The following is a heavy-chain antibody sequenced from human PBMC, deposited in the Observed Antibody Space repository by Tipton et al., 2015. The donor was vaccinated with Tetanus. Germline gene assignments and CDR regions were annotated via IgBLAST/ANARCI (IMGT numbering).Heavy chain of an antibody. J-gene: IGHJ3*01. D-gene: IGHD3-10*01. Sequence: SLRLSCVGSGFTFNEFAIHWVRQVSGKGLEWVSAVSGAGGSKVYADSVRGRFTISRDNANNSLYLQMSSLRPEDTALYYCARAVRGRDVFDVWGQGTVVTFSS. CDR3: ARAVRGRDVFDV. CDR2: VSGAGGSK. CDR1: GFTFNEFA. V-gene: IGHV3-9*01.